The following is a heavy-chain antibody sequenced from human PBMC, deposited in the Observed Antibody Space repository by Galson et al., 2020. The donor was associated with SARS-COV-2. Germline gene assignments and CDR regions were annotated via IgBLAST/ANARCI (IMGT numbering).Heavy chain of an antibody. D-gene: IGHD4-17*01. J-gene: IGHJ6*02. V-gene: IGHV1-2*02. CDR2: TSPNSGDT. CDR1: GYTLTGYY. Sequence: ASVKVSCKASGYTLTGYYMHWVRQAPGQRLEWMGWTSPNSGDTNYAQKFQGRVTMTTDTSISTAYMELSGLTSDDTAVYYCAREDYGDFGLGSYYYGMDVWGQGTAVAVSS. CDR3: AREDYGDFGLGSYYYGMDV.